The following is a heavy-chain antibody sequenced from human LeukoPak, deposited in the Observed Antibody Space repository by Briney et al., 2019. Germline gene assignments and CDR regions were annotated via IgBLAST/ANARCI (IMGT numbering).Heavy chain of an antibody. Sequence: SETLSLTCTVSGGSISSYYWGWIRQPPGKGLEWIGSIYYSGSTYYNPSLKSRVTISVDTSKNQFSLKLSSVTAADTAVYYCARDRPPPGDAFDIWGQGTMVTVSS. J-gene: IGHJ3*02. CDR3: ARDRPPPGDAFDI. V-gene: IGHV4-39*07. CDR2: IYYSGST. CDR1: GGSISSYY.